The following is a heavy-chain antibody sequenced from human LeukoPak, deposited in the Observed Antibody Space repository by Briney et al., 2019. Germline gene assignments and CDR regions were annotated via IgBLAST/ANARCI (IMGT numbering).Heavy chain of an antibody. D-gene: IGHD3-10*01. CDR3: AKDPRYYYGSGSYPDY. CDR1: GFTFDDYA. Sequence: GGSLRLSCAASGFTFDDYAMHWVRQAPGNGLEWVSGISWNSGSIGYADSVKGRFTISRDNAKNSLYLQMNSLRAEDMALYYCAKDPRYYYGSGSYPDYWGQGTLVTVSS. J-gene: IGHJ4*02. CDR2: ISWNSGSI. V-gene: IGHV3-9*03.